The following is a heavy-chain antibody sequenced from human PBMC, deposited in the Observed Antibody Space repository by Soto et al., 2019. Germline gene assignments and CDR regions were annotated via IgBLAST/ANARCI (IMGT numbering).Heavy chain of an antibody. CDR2: IYYSGST. CDR3: ARHGFHSSSWYVYYYGMDV. Sequence: NPSETLSLTCTVSGGSISSSSYYWGWIRQPPGKGLEWIGSIYYSGSTYYNPSLKSRVTISVDTSKNQFSLKLSSVTAADTAVYYCARHGFHSSSWYVYYYGMDVWGQGTTVTVSS. V-gene: IGHV4-39*01. CDR1: GGSISSSSYY. D-gene: IGHD6-13*01. J-gene: IGHJ6*02.